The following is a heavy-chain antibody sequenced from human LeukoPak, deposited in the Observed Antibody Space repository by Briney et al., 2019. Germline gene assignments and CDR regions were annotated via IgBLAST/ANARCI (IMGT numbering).Heavy chain of an antibody. D-gene: IGHD3-22*01. V-gene: IGHV1-69*13. CDR3: ARDRRDYDSSGYHSPFDY. Sequence: GASVKVSCKASGGTFSSYAISWVRQAPGQGLEWMGGIIPIFGTANYAQKFQGRVTITADESTSTAYMELSSLRSEDTAVYYCARDRRDYDSSGYHSPFDYWGQGTLVTVPS. J-gene: IGHJ4*02. CDR2: IIPIFGTA. CDR1: GGTFSSYA.